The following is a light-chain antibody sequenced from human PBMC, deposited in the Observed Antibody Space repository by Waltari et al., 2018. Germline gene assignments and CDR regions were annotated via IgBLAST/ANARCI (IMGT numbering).Light chain of an antibody. CDR1: SSNIGSDY. J-gene: IGLJ2*01. Sequence: QSVLTQPPSMSAAPGQQVTISCSGSSSNIGSDYVSWYQQRPGTAPKLLIYDNNRRHSGIPDRFAGSKSGTSATLGITGLQTGDEADYYCGTWDSSLSAVVFGGGTKLTVL. CDR2: DNN. CDR3: GTWDSSLSAVV. V-gene: IGLV1-51*01.